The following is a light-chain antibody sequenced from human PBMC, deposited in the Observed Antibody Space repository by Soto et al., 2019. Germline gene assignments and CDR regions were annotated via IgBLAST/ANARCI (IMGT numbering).Light chain of an antibody. V-gene: IGLV1-40*01. J-gene: IGLJ1*01. Sequence: QSVLTQPPSVSGAPGQRVTISCTGSSPNIGAGYDVHWYQQLPGTAPKLLIYGNSKRPSGVPDRFSGSKSGTSASLAITGPKAEDEADYYCQSYDSSLSGYVFGTGTKLTVL. CDR1: SPNIGAGYD. CDR2: GNS. CDR3: QSYDSSLSGYV.